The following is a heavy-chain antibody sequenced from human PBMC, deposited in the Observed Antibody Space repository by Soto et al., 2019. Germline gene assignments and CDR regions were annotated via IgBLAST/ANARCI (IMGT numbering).Heavy chain of an antibody. V-gene: IGHV3-23*01. CDR2: ISGSGGST. D-gene: IGHD6-6*01. Sequence: GESLKISCAASGFTFSSYAMSWVRQAPGKGLEWVSAISGSGGSTYYADSVKGRFTISRDNSKNTLYLQMNSLRAEDTAVYYCAKWGIAARMNYYYYGMDVWGQGTTVTVSS. CDR3: AKWGIAARMNYYYYGMDV. CDR1: GFTFSSYA. J-gene: IGHJ6*02.